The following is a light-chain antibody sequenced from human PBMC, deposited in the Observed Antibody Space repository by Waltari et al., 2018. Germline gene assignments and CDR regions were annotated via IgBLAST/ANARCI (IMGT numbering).Light chain of an antibody. CDR3: QHYNSYPGT. CDR2: KAS. V-gene: IGKV1-5*03. Sequence: DIQMTQSPAALSASVGDRVTITCRASQSTSTWLAWSQQKPGKAPKPLIYKASSVQSGVPSRFSGSGSETDFSLTITSLHPDDFPTYYCQHYNSYPGTFGQGTKVEIK. CDR1: QSTSTW. J-gene: IGKJ1*01.